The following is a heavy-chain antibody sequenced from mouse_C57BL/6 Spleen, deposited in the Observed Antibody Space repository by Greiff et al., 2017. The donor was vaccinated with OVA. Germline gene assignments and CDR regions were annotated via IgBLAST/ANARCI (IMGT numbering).Heavy chain of an antibody. CDR3: ASYYGYDGAWFAY. CDR1: GFSLTSYG. D-gene: IGHD2-2*01. Sequence: VKLKESGPGLVQPSQSLSITCTVSGFSLTSYGVHWVRQSPGRGLEWLGVIWRGGSTDYNAAFMSRLSITTDNSKSQVFFKMNSLQADDTAIYDCASYYGYDGAWFAYWGQGTLVTVSA. CDR2: IWRGGST. V-gene: IGHV2-5*01. J-gene: IGHJ3*01.